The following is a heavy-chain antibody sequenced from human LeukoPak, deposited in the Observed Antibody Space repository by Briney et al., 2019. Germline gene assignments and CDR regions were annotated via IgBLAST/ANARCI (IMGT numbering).Heavy chain of an antibody. J-gene: IGHJ4*02. CDR3: ARRPDVGGGWNLDY. CDR2: INTGDSDT. Sequence: GESLKISCKGSGYSFTNYWIGWVRQTPGKGLEWMGIINTGDSDTRYSPSFQGQVTISVDKSIRTAYLQWSSLKASDTAIYYCARRPDVGGGWNLDYWGQGTLVTVSS. CDR1: GYSFTNYW. D-gene: IGHD6-19*01. V-gene: IGHV5-51*01.